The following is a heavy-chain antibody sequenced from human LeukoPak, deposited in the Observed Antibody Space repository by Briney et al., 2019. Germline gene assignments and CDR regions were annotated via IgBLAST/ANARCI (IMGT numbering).Heavy chain of an antibody. CDR2: ISYSGTT. Sequence: ASETLSLTCTVSGDSMSTYYWSWIRQPPGKGLEWIGFISYSGTTNYNPSLKSRVTISVDTSKNQFSLKVNSVTAADTAVYYCVRGGASSRPFHYWGPGTLVTVSS. D-gene: IGHD2-2*01. CDR1: GDSMSTYY. J-gene: IGHJ4*02. V-gene: IGHV4-59*01. CDR3: VRGGASSRPFHY.